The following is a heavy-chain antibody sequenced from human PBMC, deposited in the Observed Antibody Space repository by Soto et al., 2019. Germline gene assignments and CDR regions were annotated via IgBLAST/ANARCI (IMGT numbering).Heavy chain of an antibody. J-gene: IGHJ6*02. CDR3: AMLGGWSGGSSGMDV. CDR2: IRRKANSYTT. V-gene: IGHV3-72*01. CDR1: GLIFSDYH. D-gene: IGHD6-19*01. Sequence: EVQLVESGGGLVQPGGSPRLSCAASGLIFSDYHMDWVRQAPGKGLEWVGRIRRKANSYTTEYAASVKGRFTISRDDSKTSLYLQMNSLKSEDTAVYYCAMLGGWSGGSSGMDVWGQGTTVTVSS.